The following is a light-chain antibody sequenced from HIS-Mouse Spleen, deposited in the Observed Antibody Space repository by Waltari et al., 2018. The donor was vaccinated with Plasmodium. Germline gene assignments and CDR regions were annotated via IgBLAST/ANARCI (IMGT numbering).Light chain of an antibody. CDR2: GAS. V-gene: IGKV3-15*01. CDR1: QSVRSN. J-gene: IGKJ1*01. Sequence: EIVMTQSPATLSVSPGARATLSCRASQSVRSNLAWYQQKPGQAPRLLIYGASTRATGIPARFSGSGSGTEFTLTISSMQSEDFAVYYCQQYNNWPRGTFGQGTKVEIK. CDR3: QQYNNWPRGT.